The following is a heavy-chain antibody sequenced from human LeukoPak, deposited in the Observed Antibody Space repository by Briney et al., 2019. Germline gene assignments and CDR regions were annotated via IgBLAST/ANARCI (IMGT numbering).Heavy chain of an antibody. CDR3: ARPKYQLLYCFGY. D-gene: IGHD2-2*02. Sequence: ASVKVSCKASGYTFTSYAMHWVRQAPGQRLEWMGWINAGNGNTKYSQKFQGRVAITRDTSASTAYMELSSLRSEDTAVYYCARPKYQLLYCFGYWGQGTLVTVSS. V-gene: IGHV1-3*01. J-gene: IGHJ4*02. CDR2: INAGNGNT. CDR1: GYTFTSYA.